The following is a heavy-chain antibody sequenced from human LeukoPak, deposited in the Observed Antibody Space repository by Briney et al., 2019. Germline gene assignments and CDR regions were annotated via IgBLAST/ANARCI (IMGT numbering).Heavy chain of an antibody. CDR1: GFTFSSYS. V-gene: IGHV3-21*01. CDR3: ARELGHRGYGPSPPGSDY. CDR2: ISSSSSYI. J-gene: IGHJ4*02. D-gene: IGHD5-12*01. Sequence: GGSLRLSCAASGFTFSSYSMNWVRQAPGKGLEWVSSISSSSSYIYYADSVKGRFTISRDNAKNSLYLQMNSLRAEDTAVYYCARELGHRGYGPSPPGSDYWGQGTLVTVSS.